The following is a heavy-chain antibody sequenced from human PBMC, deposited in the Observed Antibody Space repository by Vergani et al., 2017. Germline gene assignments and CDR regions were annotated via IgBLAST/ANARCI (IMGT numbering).Heavy chain of an antibody. CDR3: AKASSVTSGSLQYNFYMDV. Sequence: QVHLVESGGGVVQPGRSLRLSCAASGFSFSSHAIHWVRQAPGKGLEWVAVISNDGSKKYYADSVKGRFTISRDNSKNTLDLQMNSLRTQDTAVYYCAKASSVTSGSLQYNFYMDVWGKGTTVTVS. CDR2: ISNDGSKK. J-gene: IGHJ6*03. CDR1: GFSFSSHA. D-gene: IGHD3-10*01. V-gene: IGHV3-30*18.